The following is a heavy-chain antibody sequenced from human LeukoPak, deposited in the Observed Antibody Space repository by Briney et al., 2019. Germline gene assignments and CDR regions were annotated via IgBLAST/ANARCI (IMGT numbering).Heavy chain of an antibody. V-gene: IGHV1-46*01. CDR1: GYTFTSYY. CDR2: INPSGGST. D-gene: IGHD3-22*01. CDR3: ARDFVHYYDSSGFKDLGAFDI. Sequence: AASVKVSCKASGYTFTSYYMHWVRQAPGQGLEWMGIINPSGGSTSYAQKFQGRVTMTRDMSTSTVYMELSRLRSEDTAVYYCARDFVHYYDSSGFKDLGAFDIWGQGTMVTVSS. J-gene: IGHJ3*02.